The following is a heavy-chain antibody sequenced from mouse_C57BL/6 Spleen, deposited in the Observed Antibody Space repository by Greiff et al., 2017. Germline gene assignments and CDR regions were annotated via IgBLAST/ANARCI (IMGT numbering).Heavy chain of an antibody. CDR1: GFTFSDYY. D-gene: IGHD2-3*01. Sequence: EVMLVESGGDLVQPGGSLKLSCAASGFTFSDYYMYWVRQTPEKRLEWVAYISNGGGSTYYPDTVKGRFTISRDNAKNTLYLQMSRLKSEDTAMYYCARHVDGYPGSMAYWGQGTLVTVSS. CDR3: ARHVDGYPGSMAY. CDR2: ISNGGGST. J-gene: IGHJ4*01. V-gene: IGHV5-12*01.